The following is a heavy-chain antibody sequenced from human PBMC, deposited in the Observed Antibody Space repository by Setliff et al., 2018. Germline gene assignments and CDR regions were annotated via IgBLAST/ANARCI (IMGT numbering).Heavy chain of an antibody. Sequence: PSETLSLTCTVSGDSISSRPFYWGWFRQPAGKELEWIGQIYTSWSTIYNPSLKSRVTILLDTSKNQFSLTLTPVTAADTAVYYCARMTGFQYIDVWGKGTTVTVSS. V-gene: IGHV4-61*09. D-gene: IGHD3-3*01. CDR3: ARMTGFQYIDV. CDR1: GDSISSRPFY. J-gene: IGHJ6*03. CDR2: IYTSWST.